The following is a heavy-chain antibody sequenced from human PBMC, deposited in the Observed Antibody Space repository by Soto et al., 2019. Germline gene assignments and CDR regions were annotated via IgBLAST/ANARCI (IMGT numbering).Heavy chain of an antibody. CDR2: ISSSSSYI. J-gene: IGHJ4*02. CDR1: GFTFSSYS. V-gene: IGHV3-21*01. CDR3: VRGQDTVMASPFDY. D-gene: IGHD4-17*01. Sequence: EVQLVESGGGLVKPGGSLRLSCAASGFTFSSYSMNWVRQAPGKGLEWVSSISSSSSYIYYADSVKGRFTISRDNAKNSLYLQMNSLRAEDTAVYYCVRGQDTVMASPFDYWGQGTLFTVSS.